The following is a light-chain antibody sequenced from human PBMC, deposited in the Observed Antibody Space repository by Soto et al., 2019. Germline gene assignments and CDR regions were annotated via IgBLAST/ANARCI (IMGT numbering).Light chain of an antibody. CDR1: SSDVGSYNL. J-gene: IGLJ1*01. CDR2: EVS. Sequence: QSVLTQPASVSGSPGQSITISCTGTSSDVGSYNLVSWYQQHPGTAPKLMIYEVSKRPSGVSDRFSGSKSGDTASLTISGLQAEDEADYYCCSYAGSYVVFGTGTKVTVL. CDR3: CSYAGSYVV. V-gene: IGLV2-23*02.